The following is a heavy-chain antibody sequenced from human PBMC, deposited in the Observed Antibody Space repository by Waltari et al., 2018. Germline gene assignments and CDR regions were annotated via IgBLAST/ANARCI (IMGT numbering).Heavy chain of an antibody. CDR1: GFTFSNAW. CDR2: IKSKTDGGTT. J-gene: IGHJ4*02. Sequence: EVQLVESGGGLVKPGGSLRLSCADSGFTFSNAWLSWVRQAPGTGLEWVGRIKSKTDGGTTDYAAPVKGRFTISRDDSKNTLYLQMNSLKTEDTAVYYCTTGTTNYDILTGYYTFDYWGQGTLVTVSS. V-gene: IGHV3-15*01. D-gene: IGHD3-9*01. CDR3: TTGTTNYDILTGYYTFDY.